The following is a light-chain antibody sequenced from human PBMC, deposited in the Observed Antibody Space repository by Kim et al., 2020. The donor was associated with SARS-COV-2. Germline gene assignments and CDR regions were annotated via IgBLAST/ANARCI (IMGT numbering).Light chain of an antibody. J-gene: IGKJ5*01. CDR2: GAS. CDR1: QSVTKNY. CDR3: QQYGRLIT. Sequence: LSQEEKATLACMASQSVTKNYFAWYLQKPGQAPRLLIYGASSRASGIPDKFSGSGSGTDFTLTISRLEPEDSAVYYCQQYGRLITFGQGTRREIK. V-gene: IGKV3-20*01.